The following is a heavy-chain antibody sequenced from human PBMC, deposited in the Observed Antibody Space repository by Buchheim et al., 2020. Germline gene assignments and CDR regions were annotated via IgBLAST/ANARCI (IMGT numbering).Heavy chain of an antibody. CDR2: ISQDGSEK. D-gene: IGHD4-23*01. CDR1: GFTFSFYW. J-gene: IGHJ4*02. CDR3: AKGSAYGGREGYFDY. V-gene: IGHV3-7*03. Sequence: EVQLVESGGDLVQPGGSLRLSCTVSGFTFSFYWMSWVRQAPGKGLEWVAYISQDGSEKYYVDSVKGRFTISRDNAKNSLYLQMNSLRAEDTAVYYCAKGSAYGGREGYFDYWGQGTL.